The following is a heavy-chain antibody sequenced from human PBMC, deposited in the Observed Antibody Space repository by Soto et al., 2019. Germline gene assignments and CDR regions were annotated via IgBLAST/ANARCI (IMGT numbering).Heavy chain of an antibody. CDR2: ICSSVST. CDR1: GDSVSRGSKC. D-gene: IGHD6-19*01. V-gene: IGHV4-61*01. J-gene: IGHJ4*02. Sequence: HVQLQEPDPGLVKPSETLSLTCTVSGDSVSRGSKCWSWIRQPPGKALECIAYICSSVSTNYNPSLKSRVTISRDTSKNKLSLRMTAVTAEDTAVYYCARSGGGSGWLGGQGTLVTVSS. CDR3: ARSGGGSGWL.